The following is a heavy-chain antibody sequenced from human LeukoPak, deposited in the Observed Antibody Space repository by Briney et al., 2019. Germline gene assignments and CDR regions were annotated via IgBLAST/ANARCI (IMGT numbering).Heavy chain of an antibody. CDR2: IKQDGSEK. V-gene: IGHV3-7*03. CDR1: GFTFGDTW. J-gene: IGHJ4*02. CDR3: ATSYDMGWLIGY. Sequence: PGGPLRLSCAASGFTFGDTWMNWVRQVPGQGLEWVANIKQDGSEKFYVASVKGRFTISRDNGKSSLYLQMNSLRAEDTALYYCATSYDMGWLIGYWGQGTLVTVSS. D-gene: IGHD3/OR15-3a*01.